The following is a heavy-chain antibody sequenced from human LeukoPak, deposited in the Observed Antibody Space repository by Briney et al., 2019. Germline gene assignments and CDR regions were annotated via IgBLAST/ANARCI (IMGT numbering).Heavy chain of an antibody. J-gene: IGHJ6*02. CDR2: IYTSGST. Sequence: SETLSLTCTVSGGSISSYYWSWIRQPAGKGLEWIGRIYTSGSTNYNPSLKSRVTMSVDTSKNQFSLKLSSVTAADTAVYYCARDAPSYYDFWSLMDVWGQGTTVTVS. V-gene: IGHV4-4*07. CDR1: GGSISSYY. CDR3: ARDAPSYYDFWSLMDV. D-gene: IGHD3-3*01.